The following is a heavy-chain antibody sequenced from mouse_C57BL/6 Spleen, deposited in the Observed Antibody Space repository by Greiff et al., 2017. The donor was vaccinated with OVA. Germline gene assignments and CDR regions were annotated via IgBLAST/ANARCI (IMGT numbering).Heavy chain of an antibody. V-gene: IGHV1-9*01. CDR1: GYTFTGYW. CDR2: ILPGSGST. J-gene: IGHJ1*03. CDR3: ARKGDYYGSRGWYFDV. D-gene: IGHD1-1*01. Sequence: VQLQESGAELMKPGASVKLSCKATGYTFTGYWIEWVKQRPGHGLEWIGEILPGSGSTNYNEKFKGKATFTADTSSNTAYMQLSSLTTEDSAIYYGARKGDYYGSRGWYFDVWGTGTTVTVSS.